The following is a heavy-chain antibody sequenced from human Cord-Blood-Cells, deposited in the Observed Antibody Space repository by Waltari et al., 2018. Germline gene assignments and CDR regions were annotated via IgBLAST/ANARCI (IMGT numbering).Heavy chain of an antibody. Sequence: QLQLQESGPGLVKPSETLSLTCTVSGGSISSSSYYWGWFRQPPGKGLEWIGSIYYSGSTYYNPSLKSRVTISVDTSKNQFSLKLSSVTAADTAVYYCARGDYDFWSGYYDYWGQGTLVTVSS. CDR2: IYYSGST. V-gene: IGHV4-39*01. D-gene: IGHD3-3*01. J-gene: IGHJ4*02. CDR1: GGSISSSSYY. CDR3: ARGDYDFWSGYYDY.